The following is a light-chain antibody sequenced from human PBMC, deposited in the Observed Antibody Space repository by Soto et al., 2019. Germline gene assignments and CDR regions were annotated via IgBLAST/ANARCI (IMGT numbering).Light chain of an antibody. CDR1: QDVSSW. CDR2: AAS. V-gene: IGKV1-12*01. Sequence: DIQMTQSPSSVSASIGDRVTITCRASQDVSSWLAWYQQKPGKAPKLLIFAASNLQSGVPSRFSGSGSGTDFTLTINSLQPEDFATYYCQQANSFPRTFGQGTKLEIK. CDR3: QQANSFPRT. J-gene: IGKJ2*01.